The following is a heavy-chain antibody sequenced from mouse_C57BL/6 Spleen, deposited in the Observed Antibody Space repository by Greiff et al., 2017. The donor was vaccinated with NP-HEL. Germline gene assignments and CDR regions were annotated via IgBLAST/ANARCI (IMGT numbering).Heavy chain of an antibody. Sequence: EVMLVESGGGLVKPGGSLKLSCAASGFTFSSYTMSWVRQTPEKRLEWVATISGGGGNTYYPDSVKGRFTISRDNAKNTLYLQMSSLRSEDTALYYCARHDGSLFAYWGQGTLVTVSA. CDR3: ARHDGSLFAY. J-gene: IGHJ3*01. CDR1: GFTFSSYT. D-gene: IGHD1-1*01. CDR2: ISGGGGNT. V-gene: IGHV5-9*01.